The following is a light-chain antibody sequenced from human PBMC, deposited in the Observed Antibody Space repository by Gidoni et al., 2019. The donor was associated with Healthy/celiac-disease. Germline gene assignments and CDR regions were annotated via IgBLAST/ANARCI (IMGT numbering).Light chain of an antibody. CDR1: QSLLHSSGYNY. CDR2: LGS. V-gene: IGKV2-28*01. CDR3: MQALQTPLT. J-gene: IGKJ2*01. Sequence: DIVMTQSPLSLPVTPGEPASISCRSSQSLLHSSGYNYVDWYLQKPGQSPQLLIYLGSNRASGVPDRFSASVSGTDFTLKISRVEAEDVGVYYCMQALQTPLTFXXXTKLEIK.